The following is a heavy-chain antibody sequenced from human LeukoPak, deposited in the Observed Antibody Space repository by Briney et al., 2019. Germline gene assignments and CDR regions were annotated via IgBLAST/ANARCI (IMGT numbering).Heavy chain of an antibody. Sequence: GGSLRLSCVDSGFPFRSYAMNWVRQAPGKGLEWVSVISGSGGGGTYYADSVKGRFTISRDNSKNTLYLEMNSLRADDTAVYYCAKDWDSWGQGTLVTVSS. CDR3: AKDWDS. J-gene: IGHJ4*02. CDR1: GFPFRSYA. CDR2: ISGSGGGGT. D-gene: IGHD1-26*01. V-gene: IGHV3-23*01.